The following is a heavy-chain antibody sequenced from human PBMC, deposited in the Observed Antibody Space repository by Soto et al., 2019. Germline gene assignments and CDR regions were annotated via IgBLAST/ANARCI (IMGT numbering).Heavy chain of an antibody. J-gene: IGHJ4*02. CDR3: AKHLSNGSLDY. CDR2: ISGSGGGT. D-gene: IGHD2-15*01. CDR1: GFTFSSYA. V-gene: IGHV3-23*01. Sequence: EVQLLESGGALVQPGGSLRLSCAASGFTFSSYAMRWVRQAPGKGLEWVSLISGSGGGTYYADSVKGRFTISRDNSKNTLYLQMNSLRAEDTAVFYCAKHLSNGSLDYWGQGTLVTVCS.